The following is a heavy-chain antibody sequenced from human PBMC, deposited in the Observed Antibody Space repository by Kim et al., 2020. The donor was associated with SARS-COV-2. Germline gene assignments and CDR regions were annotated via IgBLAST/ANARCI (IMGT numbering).Heavy chain of an antibody. Sequence: GGSLRLSCAASGFTFSSYGMHWVRQAPGKGLEWVAVIWYDGSNKYYADSVKGRFTISRDNSKNTLYLQMNSLRAEDTAVYYCARGLFADSMAANWFDPWGQGTLVTVSS. V-gene: IGHV3-33*01. CDR3: ARGLFADSMAANWFDP. CDR2: IWYDGSNK. J-gene: IGHJ5*02. CDR1: GFTFSSYG. D-gene: IGHD2-15*01.